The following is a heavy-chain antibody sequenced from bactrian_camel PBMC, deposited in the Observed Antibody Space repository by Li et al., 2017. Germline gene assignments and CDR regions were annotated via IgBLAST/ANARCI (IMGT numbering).Heavy chain of an antibody. CDR2: IYTGADTT. D-gene: IGHD1*01. V-gene: IGHV3S1*01. J-gene: IGHJ4*01. Sequence: HVQLVESGGGSVQAGGSLRLSCAVSGYTNMRNCMAWVRQAPGKGREGVATIYTGADTTYYANSVKGRFTISQDKAKNQVSLQMTNLNVEDTATYFCVATGQMLSVAGCRTQGTQVTVS. CDR1: GYTNMRNC.